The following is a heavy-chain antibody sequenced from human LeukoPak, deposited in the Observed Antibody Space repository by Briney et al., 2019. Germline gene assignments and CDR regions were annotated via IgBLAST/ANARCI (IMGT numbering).Heavy chain of an antibody. D-gene: IGHD3-3*01. CDR1: GFTFSSYW. CDR2: IKQDGGEQ. Sequence: PGGSLRLPCAASGFTFSSYWMSWVRQAPGKGLEWVANIKQDGGEQSYVDSVKGRFTISRNNAKHSLFLQMNRLRAEDTAVYYCASVWWSGYFRFDYWGQGTLVTVYS. V-gene: IGHV3-7*01. J-gene: IGHJ4*02. CDR3: ASVWWSGYFRFDY.